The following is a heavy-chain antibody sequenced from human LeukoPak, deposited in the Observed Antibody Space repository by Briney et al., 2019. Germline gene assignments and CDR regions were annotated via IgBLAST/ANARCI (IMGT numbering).Heavy chain of an antibody. Sequence: ASVKVSCKASGYTFTGYYMHWVRQAPGQGLEWMGWINPNSGGTNYAQKFQGRVTMTRDTSISTAYMELSRLRSDDTAVYYCVRGRITMVRGVTRYLHPSDYWGQGTLVTVSS. J-gene: IGHJ4*02. CDR3: VRGRITMVRGVTRYLHPSDY. V-gene: IGHV1-2*02. CDR1: GYTFTGYY. D-gene: IGHD3-10*01. CDR2: INPNSGGT.